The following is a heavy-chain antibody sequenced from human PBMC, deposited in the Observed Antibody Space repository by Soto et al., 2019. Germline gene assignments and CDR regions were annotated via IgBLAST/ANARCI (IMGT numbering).Heavy chain of an antibody. D-gene: IGHD3-3*01. CDR2: IYHSGST. CDR1: GGSIGSSNW. V-gene: IGHV4-4*02. J-gene: IGHJ5*02. Sequence: SETLSLTCAVSGGSIGSSNWWSWVRQPPGKGLEWIGEIYHSGSTNYNPSLKSRVTISVDKSKNQFSLKLSSVTAADTAVYYWARNPRRITIFGVVTTNWFDPWGQGTLVTVSS. CDR3: ARNPRRITIFGVVTTNWFDP.